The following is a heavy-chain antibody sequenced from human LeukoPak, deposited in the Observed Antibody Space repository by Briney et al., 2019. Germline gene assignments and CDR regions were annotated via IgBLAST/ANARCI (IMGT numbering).Heavy chain of an antibody. Sequence: ASVKVSCKASGYTFTSYVMHWVRQAPGQRLEWMGWINAGNGNTKYSQEFQGRVTITRDTSTSTAYMELRSLRSDDTAVYYCASSVTSVAFDIWGQGTMVTVSS. D-gene: IGHD4-17*01. CDR3: ASSVTSVAFDI. V-gene: IGHV1-3*01. CDR2: INAGNGNT. J-gene: IGHJ3*02. CDR1: GYTFTSYV.